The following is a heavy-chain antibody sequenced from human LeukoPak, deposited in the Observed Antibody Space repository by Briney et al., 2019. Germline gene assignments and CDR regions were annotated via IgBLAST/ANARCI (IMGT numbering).Heavy chain of an antibody. J-gene: IGHJ4*02. Sequence: SETLSLTCTVSGGSISSSSYYWGWIRQPPGKGLEWIGYIYYSGSTNYNPSLKSRVTISVDTSKNQFSLKLSSVTAADTAVYYCARHVASVETYYYDSSAFDYWGQGTLVTVSS. V-gene: IGHV4-61*05. CDR2: IYYSGST. CDR3: ARHVASVETYYYDSSAFDY. CDR1: GGSISSSSYY. D-gene: IGHD3-22*01.